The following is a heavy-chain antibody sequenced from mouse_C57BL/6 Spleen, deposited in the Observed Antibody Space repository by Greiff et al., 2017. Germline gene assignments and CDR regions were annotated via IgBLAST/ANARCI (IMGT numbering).Heavy chain of an antibody. CDR1: GYTFTSYW. J-gene: IGHJ2*01. CDR3: ARGWGGNYFDY. V-gene: IGHV1-61*01. CDR2: IYPSDSET. Sequence: QVQLQQPGAELVRPGSSVKLSCKASGYTFTSYWMDWVKQRPGQGLEWIGNIYPSDSETHYNQKFKDKATLTVDKSSSTTYMQLRSLASEDSAVYYCARGWGGNYFDYWGQGTTLTVSS.